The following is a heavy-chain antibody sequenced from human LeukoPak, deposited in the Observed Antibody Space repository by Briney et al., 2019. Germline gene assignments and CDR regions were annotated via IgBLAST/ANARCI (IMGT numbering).Heavy chain of an antibody. Sequence: GGSLRLSCAASEFAFSTYWMHWVRHAPGKGLVWVSLINSDGSSTNYADSVKGRFTISRDNAKNTLYLQMNSLRAEDMAVYYCARVSAGYYMDVWGKGTTVTVSS. CDR1: EFAFSTYW. J-gene: IGHJ6*03. CDR2: INSDGSST. V-gene: IGHV3-74*01. CDR3: ARVSAGYYMDV.